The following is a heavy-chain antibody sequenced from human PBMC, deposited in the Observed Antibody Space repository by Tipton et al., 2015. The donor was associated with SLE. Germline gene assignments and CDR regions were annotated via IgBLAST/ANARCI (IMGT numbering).Heavy chain of an antibody. Sequence: LSLTCTVSGGSISSYYWSWIRQPPGKGLEWIGYIYTSGSTNYNPSLKSRVTISVDTSKNQFSLKLSSVTAADTAVYYCARQARIAAARAGMDVWGQGTTVTVSS. CDR3: ARQARIAAARAGMDV. D-gene: IGHD6-13*01. CDR1: GGSISSYY. V-gene: IGHV4-4*09. CDR2: IYTSGST. J-gene: IGHJ6*02.